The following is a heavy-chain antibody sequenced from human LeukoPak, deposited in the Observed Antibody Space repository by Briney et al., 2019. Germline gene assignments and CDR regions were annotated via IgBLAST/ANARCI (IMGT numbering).Heavy chain of an antibody. CDR2: ISSSGSTI. CDR3: ARDNGYSCGNFDY. CDR1: GFTFSSYE. V-gene: IGHV3-48*03. J-gene: IGHJ4*02. D-gene: IGHD5-18*01. Sequence: GGSLRLSCAASGFTFSSYEMNWVRQAPGKGLEWVSYISSSGSTIYYADSVKGRFTIFRDNAKNSLYLQMNSLRDEDTAVYYCARDNGYSCGNFDYWGQGPLVTVSS.